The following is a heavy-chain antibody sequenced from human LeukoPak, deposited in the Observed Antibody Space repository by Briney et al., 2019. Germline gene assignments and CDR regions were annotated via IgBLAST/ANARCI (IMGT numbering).Heavy chain of an antibody. Sequence: GGSLRLSCAASGFTFSAYGMHWVRQAPGKGLEWLAVIWYDGSNKYYADSVKGRFTISRDSSKNTLYLQMNSLRAEDTAVYYCARDRMPYSSGFPPYWGQGTLVTVSS. D-gene: IGHD6-19*01. CDR3: ARDRMPYSSGFPPY. CDR1: GFTFSAYG. CDR2: IWYDGSNK. J-gene: IGHJ4*02. V-gene: IGHV3-33*01.